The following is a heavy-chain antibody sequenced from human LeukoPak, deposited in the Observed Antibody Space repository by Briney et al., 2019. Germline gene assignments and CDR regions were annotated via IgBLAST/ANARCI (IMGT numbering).Heavy chain of an antibody. CDR1: GYSFTSYW. CDR2: IYPSDSDT. D-gene: IGHD6-19*01. CDR3: ARHVPAVAGSFDY. Sequence: GESLKTSCKGSGYSFTSYWNGWVRQMPGKGLEWMGIIYPSDSDTRYSPSFQGQVAISADKSISTAYLQWSSLKASDTATYYCARHVPAVAGSFDYWGQGTLVIVSS. V-gene: IGHV5-51*01. J-gene: IGHJ4*02.